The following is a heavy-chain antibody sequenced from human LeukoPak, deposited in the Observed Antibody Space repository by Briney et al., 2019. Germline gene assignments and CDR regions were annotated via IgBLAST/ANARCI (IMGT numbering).Heavy chain of an antibody. D-gene: IGHD3-22*01. V-gene: IGHV1-69*13. CDR3: ARDYYDSSGYLHAQYDAFDI. CDR1: GGTFSSYA. Sequence: ASVKVSCKASGGTFSSYAISWVRQAPGQGLEWMGGIIPIFGTANYAQKFQGRVTITADESTSTAYMELSSLRSEDTAVYYCARDYYDSSGYLHAQYDAFDIWGQGTMVTVSS. CDR2: IIPIFGTA. J-gene: IGHJ3*02.